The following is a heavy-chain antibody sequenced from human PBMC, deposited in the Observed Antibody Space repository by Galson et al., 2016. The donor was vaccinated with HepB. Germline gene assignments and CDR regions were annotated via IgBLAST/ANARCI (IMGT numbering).Heavy chain of an antibody. J-gene: IGHJ2*01. Sequence: SLRLSCAASGFSLGNYWMNWARQAPGKGLEWLANTKKDGSEINYVDSVKGRFTISRDNAKNSLFLQMNTLRVEDTAVYYCTREFDLWGRGTQVTVSS. V-gene: IGHV3-7*04. CDR3: TREFDL. CDR1: GFSLGNYW. CDR2: TKKDGSEI.